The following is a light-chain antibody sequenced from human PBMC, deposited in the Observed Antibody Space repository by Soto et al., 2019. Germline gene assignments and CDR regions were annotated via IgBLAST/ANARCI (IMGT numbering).Light chain of an antibody. CDR2: GAS. CDR1: QSVDSTY. Sequence: DIVLTQSPGTLSLSPWESATLSCRASQSVDSTYIAWYQQKPGQAPRLLIFGASGRATGIPDRFSGSGSGTDFTLTISGMQSEDFGIYYCQQYNKWPRTFGQGTKVDIK. CDR3: QQYNKWPRT. J-gene: IGKJ1*01. V-gene: IGKV3-20*01.